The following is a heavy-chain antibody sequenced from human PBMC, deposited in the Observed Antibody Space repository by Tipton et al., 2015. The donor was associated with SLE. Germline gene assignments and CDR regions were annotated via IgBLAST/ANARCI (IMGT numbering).Heavy chain of an antibody. V-gene: IGHV4-61*08. J-gene: IGHJ4*02. CDR1: GGSISSGGYY. CDR2: IYYSGST. CDR3: ASSRAGRDNVWGSPPDY. Sequence: LRLSCTVSGGSISSGGYYWSWIRQHPGKGLEWIGYIYYSGSTNYNPSLKSRVTISVDTSKNQFSLKLSSVTAADTAVYYCASSRAGRDNVWGSPPDYWGQGTLVTVSS. D-gene: IGHD3-16*01.